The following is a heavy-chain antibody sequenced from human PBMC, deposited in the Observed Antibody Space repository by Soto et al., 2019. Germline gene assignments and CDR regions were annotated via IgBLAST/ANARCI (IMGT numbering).Heavy chain of an antibody. Sequence: PSETLSLTCAVSGGSISSSYYWSWIRQPPGKGLEWIGYIYCSGSTNYNPSLKSRVTISVDTSKNQFSLKLSSVTAADTAVYYCARDGAYYYDSSGPGYFDYWGQGTLVTVS. D-gene: IGHD3-22*01. CDR1: GGSISSSYY. CDR3: ARDGAYYYDSSGPGYFDY. CDR2: IYCSGST. V-gene: IGHV4-61*01. J-gene: IGHJ4*02.